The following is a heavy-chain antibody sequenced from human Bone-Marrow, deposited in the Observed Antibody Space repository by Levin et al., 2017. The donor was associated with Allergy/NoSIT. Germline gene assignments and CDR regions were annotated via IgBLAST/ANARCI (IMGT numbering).Heavy chain of an antibody. CDR2: IGGSGGDT. Sequence: GGSLRLSCAASGFTFNNYAMTWVRQAPGKGLEWVSVIGGSGGDTHYADSVKGRFTVSRDNSKKMVYLQMNSLRAEDTAVYYCATFFGGYSRSEYWGQGTVVTVSS. CDR3: ATFFGGYSRSEY. CDR1: GFTFNNYA. J-gene: IGHJ4*02. D-gene: IGHD3-16*01. V-gene: IGHV3-23*01.